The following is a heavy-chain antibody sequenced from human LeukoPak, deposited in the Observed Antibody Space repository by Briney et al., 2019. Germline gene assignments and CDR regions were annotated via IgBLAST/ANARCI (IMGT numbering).Heavy chain of an antibody. CDR3: ARVVIAVAGRARGTVPASYNWFDP. CDR2: INSDGSST. Sequence: PGGSLRLSCAASGFTFSSYWMHWVRQAPGKGLVWVSRINSDGSSTSYADSVKGRFTISRDNAKNTLYLQMNSLRAEDTAVYYCARVVIAVAGRARGTVPASYNWFDPWGQGTLVTVSS. J-gene: IGHJ5*02. D-gene: IGHD6-19*01. V-gene: IGHV3-74*01. CDR1: GFTFSSYW.